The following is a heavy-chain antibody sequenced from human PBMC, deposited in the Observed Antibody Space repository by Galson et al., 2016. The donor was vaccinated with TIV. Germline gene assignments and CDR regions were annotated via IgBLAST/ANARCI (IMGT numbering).Heavy chain of an antibody. CDR3: ARRGGSDSPARAFDI. CDR1: GYNFITYW. CDR2: IFPSDSDT. V-gene: IGHV5-51*01. J-gene: IGHJ3*02. D-gene: IGHD2-21*01. Sequence: QSGAEVTKTGESLKISCKGSGYNFITYWIGWARQMPGKGLEWMGIIFPSDSDTRYSPSFEGQVTISADKSASTISLQWTSLKTSDSGIYYCARRGGSDSPARAFDIRGQGTMVTVSS.